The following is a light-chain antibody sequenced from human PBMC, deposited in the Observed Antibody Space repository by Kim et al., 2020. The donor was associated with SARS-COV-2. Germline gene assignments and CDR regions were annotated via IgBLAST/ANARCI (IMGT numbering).Light chain of an antibody. J-gene: IGKJ2*01. Sequence: EIVLTQFPGTLSLSPGERGTLSCRASQSVSRSYLAWYQQRPGQAPSLLIYDASNRATGVPDRFSGSGYGTDFTLTISRVEPEDVAVFYSQQYGSSPYTFGQGTKLEF. V-gene: IGKV3-20*01. CDR1: QSVSRSY. CDR2: DAS. CDR3: QQYGSSPYT.